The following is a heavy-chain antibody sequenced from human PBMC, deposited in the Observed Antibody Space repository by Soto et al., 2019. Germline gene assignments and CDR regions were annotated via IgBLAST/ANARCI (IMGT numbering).Heavy chain of an antibody. D-gene: IGHD6-19*01. Sequence: PSETLSLTCTVSGGSISSSSYYWGWIRQPPGKGLEWIGSIYYSGSTYYSPSFQGQVTISADKSISTAYLQWSSLKASDTAMYYCARQYVAGTHYYYGMDVWGQGTTVTVSS. J-gene: IGHJ6*02. CDR1: GGSISSSSYY. CDR2: IYYSGST. CDR3: ARQYVAGTHYYYGMDV. V-gene: IGHV4-39*07.